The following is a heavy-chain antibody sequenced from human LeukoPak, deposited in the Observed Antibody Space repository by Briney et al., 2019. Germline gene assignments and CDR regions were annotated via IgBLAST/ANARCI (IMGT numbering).Heavy chain of an antibody. Sequence: GGSLRLSCAASGFTFSSYSMNWVRQAPGKGLEWVSSISSTSSYIYYAASVKGRFTISRDNAKSSLYLQMNSLRAEDTAVYYCARDKIPSAGTPRGFDPWGQRTLVTVSS. D-gene: IGHD6-13*01. CDR1: GFTFSSYS. V-gene: IGHV3-21*01. J-gene: IGHJ5*02. CDR2: ISSTSSYI. CDR3: ARDKIPSAGTPRGFDP.